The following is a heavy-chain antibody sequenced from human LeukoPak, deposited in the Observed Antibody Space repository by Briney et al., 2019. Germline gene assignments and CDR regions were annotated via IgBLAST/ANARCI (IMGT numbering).Heavy chain of an antibody. CDR2: TRNKANSYTT. CDR3: ARRGVGAFDY. CDR1: GFTFSDHY. D-gene: IGHD3-10*01. V-gene: IGHV3-72*01. Sequence: GGSLRLSCAASGFTFSDHYMDWVRQAPGKGLEWVGRTRNKANSYTTEYAASVKGRFTISRDDSKNSLYLQMNSLKTEDTAVYYCARRGVGAFDYWGQGTLVTVSS. J-gene: IGHJ4*02.